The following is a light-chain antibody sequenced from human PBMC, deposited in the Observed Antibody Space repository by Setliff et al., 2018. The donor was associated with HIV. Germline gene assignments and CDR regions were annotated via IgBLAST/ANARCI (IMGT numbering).Light chain of an antibody. CDR3: GAWDTSLAVYV. J-gene: IGLJ1*01. CDR2: DNH. V-gene: IGLV1-51*01. CDR1: RSNIGDRS. Sequence: QSXLAQPPSVSAAPGQKVSISCSGSRSNIGDRSVSWYQLLPGTAPKLLTHDNHERPSGIPERFSGSTSGTSATLAISGLQTGDEADYYCGAWDTSLAVYVFGTGTKVTVL.